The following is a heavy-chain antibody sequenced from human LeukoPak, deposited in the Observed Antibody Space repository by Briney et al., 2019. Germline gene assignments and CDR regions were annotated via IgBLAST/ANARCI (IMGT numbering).Heavy chain of an antibody. CDR3: ARAIGSFWSGNDY. J-gene: IGHJ4*02. CDR2: IIPIFGTA. D-gene: IGHD3-3*01. CDR1: GYTFTGYY. Sequence: ASVKVSCKASGYTFTGYYMHWVPQAPGQGLEWMGRIIPIFGTANYAQKFQGRVTITTDESTSTAYMEMSSLRSEDTAVSYCARAIGSFWSGNDYWGQGTLVTVSS. V-gene: IGHV1-69*05.